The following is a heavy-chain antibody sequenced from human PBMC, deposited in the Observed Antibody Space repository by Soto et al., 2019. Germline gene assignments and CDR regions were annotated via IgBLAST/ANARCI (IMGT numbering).Heavy chain of an antibody. D-gene: IGHD1-26*01. CDR3: ARPSGSYLYYFDY. Sequence: QLQLQESGPGLVKPSETLSLTCTVSGGSISSSSYYWGWIRQPPGKGLEWIGSIYYSGSTYYNPCLKSRVTISVDTSKSQFSLKLSSVTAADTAVYYCARPSGSYLYYFDYWGQGTLVTVSS. CDR2: IYYSGST. J-gene: IGHJ4*02. CDR1: GGSISSSSYY. V-gene: IGHV4-39*01.